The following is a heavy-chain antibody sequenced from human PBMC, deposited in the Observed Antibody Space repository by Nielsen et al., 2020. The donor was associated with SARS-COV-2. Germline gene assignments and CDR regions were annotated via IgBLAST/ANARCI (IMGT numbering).Heavy chain of an antibody. CDR3: AKDSYDSSGPVA. V-gene: IGHV3-9*01. CDR1: GFTFDDYA. Sequence: SLKISCAASGFTFDDYAMHWVRQAPGKGLEWVSSISWNSGSIGYADSVKGRFTISRDNAKNSLYLQMNSLRAEDTALYYCAKDSYDSSGPVAWGQGTLVTVS. D-gene: IGHD3-22*01. J-gene: IGHJ5*02. CDR2: ISWNSGSI.